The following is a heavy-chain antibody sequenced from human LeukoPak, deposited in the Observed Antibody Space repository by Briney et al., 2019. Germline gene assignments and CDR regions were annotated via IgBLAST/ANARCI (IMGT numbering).Heavy chain of an antibody. Sequence: GGSLRLSCAASGFTFSSYSMNWVRQAPGKGLEWVSVIYSGGSTYYADSVKGRFTISRDNSKNTLYLQMNSLRAEDTAVYYCARDYSDWNDGYYFDYWGQGTLVTVSS. J-gene: IGHJ4*02. CDR1: GFTFSSYS. D-gene: IGHD1-1*01. CDR2: IYSGGST. CDR3: ARDYSDWNDGYYFDY. V-gene: IGHV3-66*01.